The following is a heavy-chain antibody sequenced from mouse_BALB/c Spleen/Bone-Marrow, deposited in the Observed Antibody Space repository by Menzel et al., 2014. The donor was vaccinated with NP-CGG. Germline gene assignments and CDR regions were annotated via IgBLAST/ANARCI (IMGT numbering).Heavy chain of an antibody. CDR2: IYPGSGNT. D-gene: IGHD1-2*01. J-gene: IGHJ4*01. CDR3: ARPQFISGRYYAMDY. Sequence: QVQLQQSGAELVRPGTSVKICCKASGYAFTNYWLDWVKPSPGHGLEWIGDIYPGSGNTYFNEKFKGKATLTADKSSSTAYMQLSSLTSEDSAVYFCARPQFISGRYYAMDYWGQGTSVTVSS. V-gene: IGHV1-63*01. CDR1: GYAFTNYW.